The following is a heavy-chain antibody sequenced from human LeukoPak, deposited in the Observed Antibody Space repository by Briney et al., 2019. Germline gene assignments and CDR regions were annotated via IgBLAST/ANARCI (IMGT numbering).Heavy chain of an antibody. J-gene: IGHJ4*02. D-gene: IGHD3-22*01. V-gene: IGHV3-7*03. CDR2: IKQDGSEK. Sequence: GGSLRLSCAASGFTFSSYWMSWVRQAPGKGLEWVANIKQDGSEKYYVDSVKGRFTISRDNAKNSLYLQMNSLRAEDTAVYYCARVGRDYYDSSGYSHYFDYWGQGTLATVSS. CDR3: ARVGRDYYDSSGYSHYFDY. CDR1: GFTFSSYW.